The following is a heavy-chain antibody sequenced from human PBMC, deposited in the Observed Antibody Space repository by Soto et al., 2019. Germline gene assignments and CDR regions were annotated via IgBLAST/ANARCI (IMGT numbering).Heavy chain of an antibody. CDR1: GFTFTSSA. CDR2: IVVDSGNT. Sequence: GASVKVSCKASGFTFTSSAVQWVRQARGQRLEWIGWIVVDSGNTNYAQKFQERVTITRDMSTSTAYMELSSLRSEDTAVYYCAADLSSGYYPPLYWGQGTLVTVSS. V-gene: IGHV1-58*01. D-gene: IGHD3-22*01. CDR3: AADLSSGYYPPLY. J-gene: IGHJ4*02.